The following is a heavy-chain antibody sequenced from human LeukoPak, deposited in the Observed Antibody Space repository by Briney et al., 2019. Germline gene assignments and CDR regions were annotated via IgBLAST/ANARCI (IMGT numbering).Heavy chain of an antibody. J-gene: IGHJ5*02. Sequence: SVKVSCKASGGTFSSYAISWVRQAPGQGIEWVGGIIPIFGTANYAQKFQGRVTITADESTSTAYMEPSSLRSEDTAVYYCARDRSGSNRWFDPWGQGTLVTVSS. CDR3: ARDRSGSNRWFDP. V-gene: IGHV1-69*13. CDR2: IIPIFGTA. D-gene: IGHD2-15*01. CDR1: GGTFSSYA.